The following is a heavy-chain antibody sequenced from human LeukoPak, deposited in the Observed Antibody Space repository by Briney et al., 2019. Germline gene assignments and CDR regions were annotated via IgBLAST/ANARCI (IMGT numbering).Heavy chain of an antibody. Sequence: SQTLSLTCTVSGGSISSGSYYWSWIRQPPGKGLEWIGYIYYSGSTNYNPSLKSRVTISVDTSKNQFSLKLSSVTAADTAVYYCARVNCSSTSCYEDYWGQGTLVTVSS. J-gene: IGHJ4*02. CDR3: ARVNCSSTSCYEDY. CDR2: IYYSGST. D-gene: IGHD2-2*01. CDR1: GGSISSGSYY. V-gene: IGHV4-61*01.